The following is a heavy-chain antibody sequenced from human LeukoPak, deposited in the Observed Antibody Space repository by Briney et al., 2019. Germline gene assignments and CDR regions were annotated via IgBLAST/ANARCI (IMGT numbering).Heavy chain of an antibody. D-gene: IGHD1-1*01. V-gene: IGHV3-53*01. CDR3: ARQTGTTPYFDY. J-gene: IGHJ4*02. Sequence: GGSLRLSCAASGFTVSSNYMSWVRQAPGKGLEWVSVIYSGGSTYYADSVKGRFTISRDNSKNTLYLQMNSLRAEDTAVYYCARQTGTTPYFDYWGQGTLVTVCS. CDR1: GFTVSSNY. CDR2: IYSGGST.